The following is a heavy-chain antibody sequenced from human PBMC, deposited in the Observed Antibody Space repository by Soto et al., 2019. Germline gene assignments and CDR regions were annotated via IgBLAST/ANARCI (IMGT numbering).Heavy chain of an antibody. D-gene: IGHD6-19*01. CDR2: INVGNGNT. J-gene: IGHJ5*02. CDR1: GYTYISYS. V-gene: IGHV1-3*01. Sequence: ASAKVSCKASGYTYISYSMHCVRQAPGQRLEWMGWINVGNGNTKYSQNFQGRVTINQDTSASTAYMELSSLTSEDTAVYYCAREKWGSGSRWLDPWGQGTLVTVSS. CDR3: AREKWGSGSRWLDP.